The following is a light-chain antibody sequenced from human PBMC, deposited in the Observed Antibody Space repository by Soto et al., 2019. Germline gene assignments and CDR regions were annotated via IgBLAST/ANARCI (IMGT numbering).Light chain of an antibody. V-gene: IGKV3-20*01. CDR3: QHYGYSPIT. Sequence: IVSNKSPCTLSLSREERDTLYCRAGQSVSSSHLAWYQHKPGQAPRLLISAASSRATGIPDRFSGGGSGTDFTLTFSRLEPEDFAVYYCQHYGYSPITFGQGTRLEIK. CDR2: AAS. CDR1: QSVSSSH. J-gene: IGKJ5*01.